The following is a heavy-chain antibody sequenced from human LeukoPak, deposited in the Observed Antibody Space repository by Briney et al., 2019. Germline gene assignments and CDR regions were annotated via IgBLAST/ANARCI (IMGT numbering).Heavy chain of an antibody. CDR1: GGSISSYY. CDR2: IYYSGST. V-gene: IGHV4-59*01. D-gene: IGHD2-8*01. Sequence: SETLSLTCTVSGGSISSYYWSWLRQPPGKGLEWIGYIYYSGSTNYNPSLKSRVTISVDTSKNQFSLKLSSVTAADTAVYYCARYAAYWFDPWGQGTLVTVSS. J-gene: IGHJ5*02. CDR3: ARYAAYWFDP.